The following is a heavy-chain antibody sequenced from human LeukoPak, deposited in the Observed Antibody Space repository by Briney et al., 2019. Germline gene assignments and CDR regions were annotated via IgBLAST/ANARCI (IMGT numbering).Heavy chain of an antibody. J-gene: IGHJ4*02. CDR2: INPNHGDT. CDR1: GYTFTGYY. Sequence: GASVKVSCKASGYTFTGYYMHWVRQAPGQGLEWMGWINPNHGDTNYAQQFQDRVSMTRDTSISTAYIHLSRLRSADTAVYYCARSPHILTGENFDYWGQGTLLTVSS. CDR3: ARSPHILTGENFDY. V-gene: IGHV1-2*02. D-gene: IGHD3-9*01.